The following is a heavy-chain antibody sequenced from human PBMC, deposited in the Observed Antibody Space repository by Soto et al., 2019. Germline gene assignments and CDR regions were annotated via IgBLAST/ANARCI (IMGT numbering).Heavy chain of an antibody. J-gene: IGHJ5*02. CDR3: ARSGTGTTAHWFDP. Sequence: SVKVSCKASGGTFSSYAISWVRQAPGQGLEWMGGIIPIFGTANYAQKFQGRVTITADESTSTAYMELSSLRSEDTAVYYCARSGTGTTAHWFDPWGQGTLVTVSS. D-gene: IGHD1-7*01. V-gene: IGHV1-69*13. CDR2: IIPIFGTA. CDR1: GGTFSSYA.